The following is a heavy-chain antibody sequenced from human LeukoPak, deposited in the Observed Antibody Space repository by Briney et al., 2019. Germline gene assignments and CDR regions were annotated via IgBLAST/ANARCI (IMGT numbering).Heavy chain of an antibody. J-gene: IGHJ6*02. V-gene: IGHV1-69*13. Sequence: SVKVSCKASGGTFSSYAISWVRQAPGQGLEWMGGIIPIFGTANYAQKFQGRVTITADESTSTAYMELSSLRSEDTAVYYCARLEYCSGGSCGVFGSMDVWGQGTTVTVSS. CDR3: ARLEYCSGGSCGVFGSMDV. D-gene: IGHD2-15*01. CDR1: GGTFSSYA. CDR2: IIPIFGTA.